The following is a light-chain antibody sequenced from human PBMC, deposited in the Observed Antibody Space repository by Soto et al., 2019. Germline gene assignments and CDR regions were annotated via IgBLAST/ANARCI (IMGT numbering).Light chain of an antibody. CDR3: QSYDSSMTGSV. CDR1: NSNIGAGYD. CDR2: GNN. J-gene: IGLJ2*01. Sequence: QSVLTQPPSVSGAPGQRVTISCTGTNSNIGAGYDVHWYQQHPGTAPKLLMYGNNNRPTGVPDRFSGSKSGTSASLAITGLQAEDEADYYCQSYDSSMTGSVFGGGTKLTVL. V-gene: IGLV1-40*01.